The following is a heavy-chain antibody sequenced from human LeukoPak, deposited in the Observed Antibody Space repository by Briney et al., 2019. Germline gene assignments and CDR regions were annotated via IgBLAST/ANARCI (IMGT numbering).Heavy chain of an antibody. J-gene: IGHJ4*02. CDR1: GGSFSDYY. CDR2: INHSGNT. V-gene: IGHV4-34*01. D-gene: IGHD5-18*01. CDR3: ARARVDTAMVWAIYFDY. Sequence: SETLSLTCAVYGGSFSDYYWSWIRQPPGKGLEWIGEINHSGNTNYNPSLKSRVTISVDTSNNHFSLKLSSVTAADTAVYYCARARVDTAMVWAIYFDYWGQGTLVTVSS.